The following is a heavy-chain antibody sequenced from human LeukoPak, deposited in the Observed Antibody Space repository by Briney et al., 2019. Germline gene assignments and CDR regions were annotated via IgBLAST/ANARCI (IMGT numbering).Heavy chain of an antibody. J-gene: IGHJ6*03. D-gene: IGHD2-15*01. CDR3: ARDWVAVGGDYMDV. CDR2: ISSSGGTI. CDR1: EFSFSTFD. Sequence: PGGSLRLSCAASEFSFSTFDMNWVRQAPGKGLEWVSFISSSGGTIYYADSVRGRFTISRDNAKNSLYLQMNSLRAEDTAVYYCARDWVAVGGDYMDVWGIGTTVTISS. V-gene: IGHV3-48*03.